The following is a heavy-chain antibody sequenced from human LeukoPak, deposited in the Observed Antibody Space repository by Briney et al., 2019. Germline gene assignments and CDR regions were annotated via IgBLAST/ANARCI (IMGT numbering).Heavy chain of an antibody. CDR3: ARDNVVTTIDDYYYYMDV. CDR2: IYSGGDT. CDR1: GFTVSGNY. D-gene: IGHD5-12*01. Sequence: GGSLRLSCAASGFTVSGNYMSWVRQAPGKELEWVSVIYSGGDTYSADSVKGRFTISRDNSKNTVYLQMNSLRAEDTAVYYCARDNVVTTIDDYYYYMDVWGKGTTVTVSS. V-gene: IGHV3-53*01. J-gene: IGHJ6*03.